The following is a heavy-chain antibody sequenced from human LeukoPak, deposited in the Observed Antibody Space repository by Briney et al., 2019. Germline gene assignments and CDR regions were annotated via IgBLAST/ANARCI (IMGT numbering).Heavy chain of an antibody. Sequence: SETLSLTCSVSGGSTSGFYWSWIRQPPGKGLEWIGYVYYSGDRNYNPSLKSRVSMSLGTSKNQVSLRLSSVTAADTAVYYCARHPFSTPFDYWGRGTLVTVSS. J-gene: IGHJ4*02. CDR1: GGSTSGFY. V-gene: IGHV4-59*08. CDR2: VYYSGDR. CDR3: ARHPFSTPFDY.